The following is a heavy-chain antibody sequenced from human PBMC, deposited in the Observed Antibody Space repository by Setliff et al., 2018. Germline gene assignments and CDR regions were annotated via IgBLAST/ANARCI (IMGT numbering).Heavy chain of an antibody. CDR2: VRSNSVGGTT. D-gene: IGHD3-10*01. CDR3: TRDWSAYYYGSGSYSYDY. CDR1: GLTFADAW. Sequence: GESLKISCPASGLTFADAWMNWVRQAPGKGLEWVARVRSNSVGGTTEYGAPVKGRFTISRDDSKDTVYLQMNSLKTEDTAIYYCTRDWSAYYYGSGSYSYDYWGQGTLVTVSS. J-gene: IGHJ4*02. V-gene: IGHV3-15*01.